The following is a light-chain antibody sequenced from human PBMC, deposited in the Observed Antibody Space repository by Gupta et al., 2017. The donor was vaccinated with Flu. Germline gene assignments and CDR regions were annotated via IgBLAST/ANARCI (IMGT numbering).Light chain of an antibody. Sequence: TVTLTCGLSSGSVATNYYPSWYQQTPGQASRTLVYDTNRRSSGVPDRFSGSILGNRAALTITGAQADDECHYYCALDMGNSIWEVGGGTKVTVL. CDR1: SGSVATNYY. CDR3: ALDMGNSIWE. J-gene: IGLJ2*01. V-gene: IGLV8-61*01. CDR2: DTN.